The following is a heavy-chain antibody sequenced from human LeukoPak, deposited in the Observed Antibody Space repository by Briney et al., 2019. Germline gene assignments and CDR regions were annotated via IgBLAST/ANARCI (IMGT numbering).Heavy chain of an antibody. J-gene: IGHJ4*02. V-gene: IGHV3-74*01. CDR3: AREGPRSDGYPTDY. CDR2: INEDGRIT. CDR1: GFTFSKYG. D-gene: IGHD5-24*01. Sequence: GRSLRLSCAASGFTFSKYGMYWVRHAPGKGLVWVSRINEDGRITSYAGSVKGRFTISRDTAKNTLYLQMNSLRAEDTAVYYCAREGPRSDGYPTDYWGQGTLVTVSS.